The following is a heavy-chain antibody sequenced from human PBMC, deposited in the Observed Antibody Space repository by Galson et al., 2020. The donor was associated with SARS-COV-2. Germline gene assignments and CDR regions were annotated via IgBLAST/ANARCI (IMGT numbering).Heavy chain of an antibody. CDR1: GFTFSDHY. CDR2: TRNKANSYTT. D-gene: IGHD1-26*01. J-gene: IGHJ3*02. V-gene: IGHV3-72*01. CDR3: ARLSGAGWDDAFDI. Sequence: GGSLRLSCAASGFTFSDHYMDWVRQAPGKGLEWVGRTRNKANSYTTEYAASVKGRFTISRDDSKNSLYLQMNSLKTEDTAVYYCARLSGAGWDDAFDIWGQGTMVTVSS.